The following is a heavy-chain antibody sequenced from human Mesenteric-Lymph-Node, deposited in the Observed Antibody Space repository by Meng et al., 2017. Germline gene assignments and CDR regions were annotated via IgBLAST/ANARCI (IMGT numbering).Heavy chain of an antibody. CDR3: AGHGGWHFDY. CDR2: IDLGGSP. Sequence: QLQEWRRGPGEPSATLSLTCAVSGGSISSHNWWSWVRQPPGKGLEWIGQIDLGGSPYYNPSLESRVIMSLDKSKNQFPLRLTSVAAADTAVYYCAGHGGWHFDYWGQGALVTVSS. J-gene: IGHJ4*02. CDR1: GGSISSHNW. V-gene: IGHV4-4*02. D-gene: IGHD6-19*01.